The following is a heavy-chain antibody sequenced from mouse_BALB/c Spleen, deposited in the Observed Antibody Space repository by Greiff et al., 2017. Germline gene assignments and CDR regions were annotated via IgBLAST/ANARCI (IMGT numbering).Heavy chain of an antibody. CDR1: GYAFTNYL. CDR2: INPGSGGT. Sequence: QVQLKQSGAELVRPGTSVKVSCKASGYAFTNYLIEWVKQRPGQGLEWIGVINPGSGGTNYNEKFKGKATLTADKSSSTAYMQLSSLTSDDSAVYFCARGYYYGSSGDYFDYWGQGTTLTVSS. V-gene: IGHV1-54*03. J-gene: IGHJ2*01. D-gene: IGHD1-1*01. CDR3: ARGYYYGSSGDYFDY.